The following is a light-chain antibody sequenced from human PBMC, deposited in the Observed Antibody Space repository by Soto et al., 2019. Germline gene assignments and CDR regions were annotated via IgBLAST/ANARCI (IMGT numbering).Light chain of an antibody. CDR1: QSISTY. V-gene: IGKV1-39*01. CDR2: GAY. J-gene: IGKJ1*01. CDR3: QQSFGAPRT. Sequence: DIQMTQSPSSLSASLGDRVTVTCRASQSISTYLNWFQQRPGKAPKLLIYGAYTLQDGVPSRFSGSGSETEFTLTISSLQPEDFATYYCQQSFGAPRTFGQVTRVDIK.